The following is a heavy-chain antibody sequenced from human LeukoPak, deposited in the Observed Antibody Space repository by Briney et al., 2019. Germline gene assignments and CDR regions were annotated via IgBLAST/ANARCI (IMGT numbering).Heavy chain of an antibody. D-gene: IGHD5-12*01. Sequence: SETLSLTCTVSGGSISSYYWNWIRQPPGKGLESIGYIYYRGSTNYNPSLKSRVTISVDTSKNQFSLKLSSATATDTAMYYCARGDDYKSTLFDYWGQGTLVTVSS. V-gene: IGHV4-59*01. CDR3: ARGDDYKSTLFDY. CDR2: IYYRGST. J-gene: IGHJ4*02. CDR1: GGSISSYY.